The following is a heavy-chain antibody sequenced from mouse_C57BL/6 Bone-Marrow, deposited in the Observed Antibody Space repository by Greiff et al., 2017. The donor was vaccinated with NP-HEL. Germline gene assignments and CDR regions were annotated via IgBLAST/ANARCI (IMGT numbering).Heavy chain of an antibody. CDR1: GYTFTDYE. CDR2: IDPETGGT. Sequence: VQVVESGAELVRPGASVTLSCKASGYTFTDYEMHWVKQTPVHGLEWIGAIDPETGGTAYNQKFKGKAILTADKSSSTAYMELRSLTSEDSAVYYCFSYGTSAWFAYWGQGTLVTVSA. CDR3: FSYGTSAWFAY. D-gene: IGHD2-1*01. J-gene: IGHJ3*01. V-gene: IGHV1-15*01.